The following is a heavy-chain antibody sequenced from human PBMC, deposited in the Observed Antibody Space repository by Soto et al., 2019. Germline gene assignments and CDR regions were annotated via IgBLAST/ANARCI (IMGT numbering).Heavy chain of an antibody. D-gene: IGHD2-2*01. J-gene: IGHJ6*02. Sequence: SLRLSCAASGFTFSSSEMNWVRQAPGKGLEWVSYISSSGSTIYYADSVKGRFTISRDNAKNALYLQMNSLRAEDTAVYYCARVAHCSSTSCYFRTYYYYGMDVWGQGTTVTVSS. CDR3: ARVAHCSSTSCYFRTYYYYGMDV. V-gene: IGHV3-48*03. CDR1: GFTFSSSE. CDR2: ISSSGSTI.